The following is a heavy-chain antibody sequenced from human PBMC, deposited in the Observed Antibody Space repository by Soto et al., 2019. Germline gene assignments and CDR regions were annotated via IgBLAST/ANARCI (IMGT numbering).Heavy chain of an antibody. CDR1: GGSFSGYY. V-gene: IGHV4-34*01. J-gene: IGHJ4*02. CDR2: INHSGSI. CDR3: ARNSKGYSYGYVY. Sequence: QVQLQQWGAGLLKPSETLSLTCAVYGGSFSGYYWSWIRQPPGKGLEWIGEINHSGSINYNPSLKSRVTISVDTSKNQFSLKLSSVTAADTAVYYCARNSKGYSYGYVYWGQGTLVTVSS. D-gene: IGHD5-18*01.